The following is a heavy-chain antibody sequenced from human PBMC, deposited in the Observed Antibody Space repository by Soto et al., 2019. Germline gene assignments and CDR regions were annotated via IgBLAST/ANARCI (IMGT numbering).Heavy chain of an antibody. Sequence: PSETLSLTCTVSGGSISSYYWSWIRQPPGKGLEWIGYIYYSGSTNYNPSLKSRVTISVDTSKNQFSLKLSSVTAADTAVYYCARGGDVHCSGGSCSNYFDYWGQGTLVTVSS. CDR2: IYYSGST. V-gene: IGHV4-59*01. J-gene: IGHJ4*02. CDR1: GGSISSYY. D-gene: IGHD2-15*01. CDR3: ARGGDVHCSGGSCSNYFDY.